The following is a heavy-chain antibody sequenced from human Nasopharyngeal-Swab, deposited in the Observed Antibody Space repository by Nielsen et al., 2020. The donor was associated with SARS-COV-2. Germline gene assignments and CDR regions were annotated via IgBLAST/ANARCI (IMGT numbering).Heavy chain of an antibody. J-gene: IGHJ4*02. CDR1: GYTFTSYA. Sequence: ASVKVSCKASGYTFTSYAMHWVRQAPGQRLEWMGWTNAGNGNTKYSQKFQGRVTITRDTSASTAYMELSSLRSEDTAVYYCARTMDTAMVWSYWGQGTLVTVSS. D-gene: IGHD5-18*01. CDR3: ARTMDTAMVWSY. CDR2: TNAGNGNT. V-gene: IGHV1-3*01.